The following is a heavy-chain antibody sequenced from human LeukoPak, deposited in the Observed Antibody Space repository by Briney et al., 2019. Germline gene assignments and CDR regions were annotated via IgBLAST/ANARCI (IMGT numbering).Heavy chain of an antibody. CDR2: IIPILGIA. J-gene: IGHJ4*02. V-gene: IGHV1-69*04. D-gene: IGHD4-17*01. CDR3: ARNGDLTGFDY. Sequence: SVKVSCKASGGTFSSYAISWVRQAPGQGLEWMGRIIPILGIANYAQKFQGRVTITADKSTSTAYMELSSLRSEDTAVYYCARNGDLTGFDYWGQGTLVTVSS. CDR1: GGTFSSYA.